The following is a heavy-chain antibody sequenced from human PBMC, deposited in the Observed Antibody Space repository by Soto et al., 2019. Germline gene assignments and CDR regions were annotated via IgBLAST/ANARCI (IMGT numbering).Heavy chain of an antibody. J-gene: IGHJ4*02. CDR3: AHGSGWLSDH. Sequence: QITLKESGPTLVKPTQTLTLTCTFSGFSLSSTAVGVNWIRQPPGKALEWLALIYWNDDNHYSPSLKSRLTVTKDTSNNQVVLTMTNMDPMDTATYYCAHGSGWLSDHWCQGTLVTVSS. D-gene: IGHD6-19*01. CDR2: IYWNDDN. CDR1: GFSLSSTAVG. V-gene: IGHV2-5*01.